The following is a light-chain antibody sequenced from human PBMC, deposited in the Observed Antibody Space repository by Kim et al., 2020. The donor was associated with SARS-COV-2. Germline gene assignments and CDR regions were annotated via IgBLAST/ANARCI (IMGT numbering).Light chain of an antibody. J-gene: IGKJ1*01. V-gene: IGKV3-11*01. CDR1: QSVGSS. CDR3: HRRSSWPRT. CDR2: DVS. Sequence: EIVLTQSPGTLSLSPGERATLSCRASQSVGSSLAWFQQRPGQAPRLLISDVSSRATGIPARFSGSGSATDFTLTISSLEPEDFAVYYCHRRSSWPRTFGQGTKVDIK.